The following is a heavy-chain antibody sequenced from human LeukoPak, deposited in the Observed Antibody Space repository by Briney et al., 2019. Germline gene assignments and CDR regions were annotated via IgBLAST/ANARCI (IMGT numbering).Heavy chain of an antibody. CDR2: INHSGST. J-gene: IGHJ3*02. CDR3: ARSIHQLLFRGAFDI. CDR1: GGSISSYY. V-gene: IGHV4-34*01. D-gene: IGHD2-2*01. Sequence: PSETLSLTCTVSGGSISSYYWSWIRQPPGKGLEWIGEINHSGSTNYNPSLKSRVTISVDTSKNQLSLKLSSVTAADTAVYYCARSIHQLLFRGAFDIWGQGTMVTVSS.